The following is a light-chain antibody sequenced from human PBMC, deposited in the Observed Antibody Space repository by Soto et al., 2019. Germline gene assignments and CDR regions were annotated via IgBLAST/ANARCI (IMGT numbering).Light chain of an antibody. V-gene: IGLV1-40*01. J-gene: IGLJ3*02. CDR1: SSNIGAGYD. CDR3: QSYDSSLNGWV. CDR2: DDD. Sequence: QSVLTQPPSVSGAPGQRITISCTGSSSNIGAGYDVYWYQQLQGTAPKLLNYDDDDRPSGVPDRFSGSKSGSSASLAITGLQAEDEADYYCQSYDSSLNGWVFGGGTKLTVL.